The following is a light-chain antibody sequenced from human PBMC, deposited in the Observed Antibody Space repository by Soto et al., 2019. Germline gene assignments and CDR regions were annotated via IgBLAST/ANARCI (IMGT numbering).Light chain of an antibody. CDR3: QQSYSTPLT. Sequence: EIVLTQSPGTLSLSPGERATLSCRASQNLSSGYLAWYQQKPGQAPRILIYAASSRATGIPDRFSGSGSGTDFTLTISSLQPEDFATYYCQQSYSTPLTFGGGTKVDIK. V-gene: IGKV3-20*01. CDR2: AAS. J-gene: IGKJ4*01. CDR1: QNLSSGY.